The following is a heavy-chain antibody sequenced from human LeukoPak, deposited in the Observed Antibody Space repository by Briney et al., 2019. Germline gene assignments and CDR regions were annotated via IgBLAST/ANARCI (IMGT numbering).Heavy chain of an antibody. J-gene: IGHJ4*02. CDR1: GVSISSGGYC. V-gene: IGHV4-31*03. Sequence: SETLSLTCTVSGVSISSGGYCWSRVRQHPGKGLEWIGYIYYSGSTYYNPSLKSRVTIAVDTSKNQNSLKLSSVTAADTAVDYCAATSRVVVSFDYWGQGTLVTVSS. D-gene: IGHD2-21*01. CDR3: AATSRVVVSFDY. CDR2: IYYSGST.